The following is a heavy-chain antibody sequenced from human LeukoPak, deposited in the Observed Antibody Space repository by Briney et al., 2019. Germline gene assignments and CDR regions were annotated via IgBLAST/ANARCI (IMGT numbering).Heavy chain of an antibody. D-gene: IGHD4-11*01. Sequence: WGSLRLSCAASGFTFSSYEMNWVRQAPGKGLEWVSAISGSGASTYYADSVKGRFTISRDNAKNSLYLQMNSLRAEDTALYYCAKDIGAPDYTPEAFDIWGRGTMVTLSS. CDR1: GFTFSSYE. CDR3: AKDIGAPDYTPEAFDI. CDR2: ISGSGAST. V-gene: IGHV3-48*03. J-gene: IGHJ3*02.